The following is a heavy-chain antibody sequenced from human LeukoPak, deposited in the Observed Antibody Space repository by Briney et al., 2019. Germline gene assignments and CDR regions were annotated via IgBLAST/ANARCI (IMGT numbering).Heavy chain of an antibody. CDR3: ARDQRAAYGSGAINWFDP. D-gene: IGHD3-10*01. J-gene: IGHJ5*02. CDR1: GYTFTSYD. Sequence: ASVKVSCKASGYTFTSYDISWVRQAPGQGLEGMGWISAYNGDTNYAQKFQGRVTMTTDTSTSTAYMELRSLRSDDTAVYYCARDQRAAYGSGAINWFDPWGQGTLVTVSS. V-gene: IGHV1-18*01. CDR2: ISAYNGDT.